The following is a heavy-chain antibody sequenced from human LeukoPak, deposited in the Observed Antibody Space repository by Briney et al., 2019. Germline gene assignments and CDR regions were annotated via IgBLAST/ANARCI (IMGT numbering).Heavy chain of an antibody. CDR3: PRGSIAARLYNWFDP. CDR1: GGSFSGYY. Sequence: SETLSLTCAVYGGSFSGYYWSWIRQPPGKGLEWIGEINHSGSTNYNPSLKSRVTISVDTSKNQFSLKLSSVTAADTAVYYCPRGSIAARLYNWFDPWGQGTLVTISS. D-gene: IGHD6-6*01. V-gene: IGHV4-34*01. J-gene: IGHJ5*02. CDR2: INHSGST.